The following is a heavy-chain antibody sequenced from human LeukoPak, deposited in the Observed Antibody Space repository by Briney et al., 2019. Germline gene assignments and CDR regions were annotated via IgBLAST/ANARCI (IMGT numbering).Heavy chain of an antibody. J-gene: IGHJ6*02. D-gene: IGHD6-13*01. V-gene: IGHV5-51*01. CDR1: GFSFTSYW. CDR2: IYPGDSAT. Sequence: GESLKISCKGSGFSFTSYWIGWVRQMPGKGLEWMGIIYPGDSATRYSPSFQGQVTISADKSISTAYLQWTSLKASDTAMYYCARHRGIAAAGIPYHYYYVMDVWGQGTTVTVSS. CDR3: ARHRGIAAAGIPYHYYYVMDV.